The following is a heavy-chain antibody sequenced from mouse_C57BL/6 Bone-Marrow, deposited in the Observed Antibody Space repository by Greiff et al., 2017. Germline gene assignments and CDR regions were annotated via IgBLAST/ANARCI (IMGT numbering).Heavy chain of an antibody. V-gene: IGHV1-81*01. CDR1: GYTFTSYG. CDR2: IYPRSGNT. CDR3: ARGVGFITTVVESFLDY. J-gene: IGHJ2*01. Sequence: QVQLQQSGAELARPGASVKLSCKASGYTFTSYGISWVKQRTGQGLEWIGEIYPRSGNTYYNEKFKGKATLTADKSSSTAYMELRSLTSEDSAVYFCARGVGFITTVVESFLDYGGQGTTLTVSS. D-gene: IGHD1-1*01.